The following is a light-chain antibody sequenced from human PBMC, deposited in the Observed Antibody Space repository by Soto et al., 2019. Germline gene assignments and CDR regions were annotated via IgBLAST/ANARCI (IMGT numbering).Light chain of an antibody. Sequence: QSALTQPASVSGSPGQSITISCTDVGSYNLVSWYEHHPGQAPKLILYEGNKRPSGVSYRFSGSGSGNTASLTISGVQAEDEADYYCCSYVVSTWVFGGGTKLTVL. V-gene: IGLV2-23*01. CDR3: CSYVVSTWV. CDR2: EGN. CDR1: VGSYNL. J-gene: IGLJ3*02.